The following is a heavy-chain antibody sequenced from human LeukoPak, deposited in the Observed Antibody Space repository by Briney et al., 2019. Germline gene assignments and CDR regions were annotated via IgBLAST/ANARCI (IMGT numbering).Heavy chain of an antibody. CDR2: IKQDGSEK. CDR3: ARDPAWDLDY. D-gene: IGHD1-26*01. V-gene: IGHV3-7*01. Sequence: PGGSLRLSCEASGFTFSSYWMSWVRQAPGKGLEWVANIKQDGSEKYYVDSVKGRFTISRDNAKNSVYLQMNSLRVEDTAVYYCARDPAWDLDYWGQGTLVTVSS. J-gene: IGHJ4*02. CDR1: GFTFSSYW.